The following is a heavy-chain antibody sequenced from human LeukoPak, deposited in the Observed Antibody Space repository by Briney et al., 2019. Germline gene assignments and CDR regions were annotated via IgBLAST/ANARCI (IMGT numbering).Heavy chain of an antibody. CDR2: ISSSGRYI. V-gene: IGHV3-21*01. D-gene: IGHD2-21*02. CDR3: ARDMGGGDCCIHDAFEI. J-gene: IGHJ3*02. Sequence: GGSLRPSCAASGFIVSSSYMSWVRQAPGKGLEWVSSISSSGRYIHYADSVRGRFTMSRDNAKNSLYLQMNSLRAEDTAVYYCARDMGGGDCCIHDAFEIWGQGTMVTVTS. CDR1: GFIVSSSY.